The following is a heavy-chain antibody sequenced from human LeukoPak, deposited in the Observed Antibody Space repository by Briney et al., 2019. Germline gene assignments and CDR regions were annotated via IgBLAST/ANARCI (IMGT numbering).Heavy chain of an antibody. V-gene: IGHV4-59*01. D-gene: IGHD7-27*01. CDR3: ARAQQLGISDY. Sequence: LRLSCAASGFTFDDYAMHWVRQAPGKGLEWIGYIYYSGSTNYNPSLKSRVTISVDTSKNQFSLKLSSVTAADTAVYYCARAQQLGISDYWGQGTLVTVSS. J-gene: IGHJ4*02. CDR2: IYYSGST. CDR1: GFTFDDYA.